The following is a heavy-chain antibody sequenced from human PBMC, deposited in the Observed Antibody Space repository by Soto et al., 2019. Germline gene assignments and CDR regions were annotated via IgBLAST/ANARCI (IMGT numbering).Heavy chain of an antibody. V-gene: IGHV4-59*01. Sequence: PSETLSLTCTVSGGSISSYYWSWIRQPPGKGLEWIGYIYYSGSTNYNPSLKSRVTISVDTSKNQFSLKLSSVTAADTAVYYCARESTAGGIAAVWGQGTLVT. CDR1: GGSISSYY. CDR2: IYYSGST. CDR3: ARESTAGGIAAV. D-gene: IGHD6-13*01. J-gene: IGHJ4*02.